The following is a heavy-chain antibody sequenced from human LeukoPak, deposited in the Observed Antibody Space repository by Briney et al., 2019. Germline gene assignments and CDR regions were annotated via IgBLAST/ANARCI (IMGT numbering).Heavy chain of an antibody. J-gene: IGHJ4*02. D-gene: IGHD6-13*01. V-gene: IGHV3-23*01. CDR1: GFTFSSYA. Sequence: GGSLRLSCAASGFTFSSYAMSWVRQAPGKGLEWVSAISGSGGSTYYADSVKGRFTISRDNSKNTLYLQMNSPRAEDTAVYYCAKDPSSSWYSDYWGQGTLVTVSS. CDR3: AKDPSSSWYSDY. CDR2: ISGSGGST.